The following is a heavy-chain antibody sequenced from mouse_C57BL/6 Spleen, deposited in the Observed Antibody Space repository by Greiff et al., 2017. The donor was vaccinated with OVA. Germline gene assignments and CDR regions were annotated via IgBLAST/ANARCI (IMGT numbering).Heavy chain of an antibody. V-gene: IGHV1-72*01. CDR2: IDPNSGGT. D-gene: IGHD2-4*01. CDR3: ARRDDYDWFAY. J-gene: IGHJ3*01. CDR1: GYTFTSYW. Sequence: QVQLKQPGAELVKPGASVKLSCKASGYTFTSYWMHWVKQRPGRGLEWIGRIDPNSGGTKYNEKFKSKATLTVDKPSSTAYMQLSSLTSEDSAVYYCARRDDYDWFAYWGQGTLVTVSA.